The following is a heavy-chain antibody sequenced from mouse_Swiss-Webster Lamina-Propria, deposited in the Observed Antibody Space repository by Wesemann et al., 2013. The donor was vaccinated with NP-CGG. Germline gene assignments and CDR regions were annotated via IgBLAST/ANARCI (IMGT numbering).Heavy chain of an antibody. CDR3: SYSNYGYFDV. V-gene: IGHV1-18*01. Sequence: NMDWVKQSHGKSLEWIGDINPNNGGTIYNQKFKGKATLTVDKSSSTAYMELRSLTSEDTAVYYCSYSNYGYFDVWGTGTTVTVSS. CDR2: INPNNGGT. D-gene: IGHD2-5*01. J-gene: IGHJ1*03. CDR1: N.